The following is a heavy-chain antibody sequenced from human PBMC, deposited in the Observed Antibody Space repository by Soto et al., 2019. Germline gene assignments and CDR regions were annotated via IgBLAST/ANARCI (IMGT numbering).Heavy chain of an antibody. CDR2: INHSGSN. Sequence: QVQLQQWGAGLLKPSETLSLTCAVYGGSFSGYYWSWIRQPPGKGLEWIGEINHSGSNNYNPSLKSRVTISVDTSKHQFSLKLSSVTAADTAVYYCARGVTTASDYWGQGTLVTVSS. D-gene: IGHD4-4*01. V-gene: IGHV4-34*01. CDR3: ARGVTTASDY. CDR1: GGSFSGYY. J-gene: IGHJ4*02.